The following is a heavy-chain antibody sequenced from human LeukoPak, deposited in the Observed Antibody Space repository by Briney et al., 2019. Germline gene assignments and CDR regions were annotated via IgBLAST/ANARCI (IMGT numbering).Heavy chain of an antibody. J-gene: IGHJ4*02. D-gene: IGHD5-12*01. CDR3: ASGYSGYDLVY. CDR2: IYTSGST. V-gene: IGHV4-4*07. CDR1: ADSISIYY. Sequence: SETLSLNCTVSADSISIYYWSWVRQSAGKGLEWIGRIYTSGSTNYNPSLKGRVNMSVDMSKNQFALKLNSLTAADTAIYYCASGYSGYDLVYWGQGTLVTVSS.